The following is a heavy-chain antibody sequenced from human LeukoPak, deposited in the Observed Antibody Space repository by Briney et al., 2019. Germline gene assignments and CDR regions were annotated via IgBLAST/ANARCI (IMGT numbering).Heavy chain of an antibody. CDR1: GFTFSSYE. J-gene: IGHJ4*02. D-gene: IGHD6-13*01. Sequence: GGSLRLSCAASGFTFSSYEMNWVRQAPGKGLERVSYISSSGSTIYYADSVKGRFTISRDNAKNSLYLQMNGLRAEDTAVYYCARLAAGSDYFDSWGQGTLVTVSS. CDR2: ISSSGSTI. CDR3: ARLAAGSDYFDS. V-gene: IGHV3-48*03.